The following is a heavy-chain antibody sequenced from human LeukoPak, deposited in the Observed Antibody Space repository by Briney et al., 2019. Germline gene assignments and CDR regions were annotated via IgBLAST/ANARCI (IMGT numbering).Heavy chain of an antibody. Sequence: PGGSLRLSCAASGFTFSSYWMSWVRQAPGKGLEWVANIKQDGSEKYYVDSVKGRFTIPRDNAKNSLYLQMNSLRAEDAAVYYCARECSSTSCYSNWFDPWGQGTLVTVSS. CDR1: GFTFSSYW. D-gene: IGHD2-2*01. J-gene: IGHJ5*02. CDR3: ARECSSTSCYSNWFDP. V-gene: IGHV3-7*01. CDR2: IKQDGSEK.